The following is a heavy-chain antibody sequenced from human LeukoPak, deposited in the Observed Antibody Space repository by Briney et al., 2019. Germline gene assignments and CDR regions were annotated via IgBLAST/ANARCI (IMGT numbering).Heavy chain of an antibody. CDR1: GGSISNYY. CDR3: ARSHGSGSYYNLNDY. D-gene: IGHD3-10*01. J-gene: IGHJ4*02. Sequence: PSETLSLTFTVSGGSISNYYWSWIRQPPGKGLEWIGYIYYSGSTNYNPSLRSRVTISVDTSKNQFSLKLSSVTAADTAVYYCARSHGSGSYYNLNDYWGQGTLVTVSS. CDR2: IYYSGST. V-gene: IGHV4-59*01.